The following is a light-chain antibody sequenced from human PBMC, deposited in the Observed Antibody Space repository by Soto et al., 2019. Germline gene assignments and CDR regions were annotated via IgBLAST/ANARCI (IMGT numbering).Light chain of an antibody. CDR1: SCDVGSYNF. Sequence: QSVLTQPASVSGSPGQTVTISCTGTSCDVGSYNFVSWYQQHPGKAPKLMIYDGSKRPSGVSNRFSGSKSGNTASLTISGLQAEDEADYYCCSCAGSSTSGVFGGGTKLTVL. CDR3: CSCAGSSTSGV. CDR2: DGS. V-gene: IGLV2-23*01. J-gene: IGLJ2*01.